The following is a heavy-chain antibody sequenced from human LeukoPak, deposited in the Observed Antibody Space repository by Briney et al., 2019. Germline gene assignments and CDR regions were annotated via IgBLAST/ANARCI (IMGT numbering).Heavy chain of an antibody. CDR3: ARDLEGYYPAAEYFQH. V-gene: IGHV3-11*01. CDR1: GFTFSDYY. D-gene: IGHD3-22*01. CDR2: ISSSGSTI. J-gene: IGHJ1*01. Sequence: PGGSLRLSCAASGFTFSDYYMSWLRQAPGRGLEWVSYISSSGSTIYYADSVKGRFTISRDNAKNSLYLQMNSLRAEDMAVYYCARDLEGYYPAAEYFQHWGQGTLVTVSS.